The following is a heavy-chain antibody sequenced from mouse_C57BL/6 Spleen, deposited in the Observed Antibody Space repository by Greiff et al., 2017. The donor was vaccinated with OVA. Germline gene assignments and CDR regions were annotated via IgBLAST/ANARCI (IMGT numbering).Heavy chain of an antibody. CDR1: GFTFSDYY. D-gene: IGHD4-1*01. Sequence: EVKLVESEGGLVQPGSSMKLSCTASGFTFSDYYMAWVRQVPEKGLEWVANINYDGSSTYYLDSLKSRFIISRDNAKNILYLQMSSLKSEDTATYYCARDQTGMFAYWGQGTLVTVSA. CDR3: ARDQTGMFAY. CDR2: INYDGSST. J-gene: IGHJ3*01. V-gene: IGHV5-16*01.